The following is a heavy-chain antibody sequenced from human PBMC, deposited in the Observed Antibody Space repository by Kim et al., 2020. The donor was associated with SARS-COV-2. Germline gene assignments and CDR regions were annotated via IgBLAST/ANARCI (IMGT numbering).Heavy chain of an antibody. CDR3: ARAYYYGSGSPNY. V-gene: IGHV1-69*02. D-gene: IGHD3-10*01. Sequence: SVKVSCKASGGTFSSYTIHWVRQAPGQGLEWMGRIIPILDIANYTQKFQGRVTIIANKSTSTTYMELRSLRSEDTAIYYCARAYYYGSGSPNYWGQGTLVTVSS. CDR1: GGTFSSYT. CDR2: IIPILDIA. J-gene: IGHJ4*02.